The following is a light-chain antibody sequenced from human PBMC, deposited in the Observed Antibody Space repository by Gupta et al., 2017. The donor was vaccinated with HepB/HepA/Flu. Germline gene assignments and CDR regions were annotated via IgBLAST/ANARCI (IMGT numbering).Light chain of an antibody. V-gene: IGLV1-47*02. CDR2: NDD. J-gene: IGLJ1*01. CDR1: SSNVGRYN. Sequence: QPVLTQPPSASGTPGQRVAISCSRSSSNVGRYNVYWYRQPPGTAPKLLIYNDDRRPSGVPDRFSGSKSGTSASLAISGLRSEDEADYYCAAWDNSLSAYVFGTGTWVTVL. CDR3: AAWDNSLSAYV.